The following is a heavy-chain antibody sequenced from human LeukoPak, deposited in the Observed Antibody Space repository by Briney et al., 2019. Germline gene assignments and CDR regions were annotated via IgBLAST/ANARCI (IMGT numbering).Heavy chain of an antibody. CDR2: IWYGGSNK. V-gene: IGHV3-33*01. D-gene: IGHD3-9*01. CDR1: GFTFRRYG. J-gene: IGHJ5*02. Sequence: PGRSLRLSCTASGFTFRRYGMHGVRQAPGKGLEGVADIWYGGSNKYYADSVKGRFTISRDNSKNTLYLQMNSLRAEDTAVYYCARDGYDILTGYPHDNWFDPWGQGTLVTVSS. CDR3: ARDGYDILTGYPHDNWFDP.